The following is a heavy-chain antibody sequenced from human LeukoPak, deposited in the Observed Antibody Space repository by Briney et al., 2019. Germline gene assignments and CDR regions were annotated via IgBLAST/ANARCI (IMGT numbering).Heavy chain of an antibody. J-gene: IGHJ5*02. Sequence: GASVKVSCKASGYTFTNYGISWVRPAPGQGLEWMGWISIYNGNTDYAQKLRGRVTMTTDTSTSTAYMELRSLRSDDTAVYYCARITYDFWSGYYMPDDPWGQGTLVTVSS. CDR2: ISIYNGNT. V-gene: IGHV1-18*01. CDR1: GYTFTNYG. CDR3: ARITYDFWSGYYMPDDP. D-gene: IGHD3-3*01.